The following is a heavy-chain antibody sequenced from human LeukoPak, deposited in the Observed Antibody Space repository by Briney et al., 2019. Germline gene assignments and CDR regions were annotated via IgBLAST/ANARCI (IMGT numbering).Heavy chain of an antibody. D-gene: IGHD1-26*01. CDR3: ARGLRGSYL. Sequence: SETLSLTCAVSGGSISSGGYSWSWIRQPPGKGLEWIGYIYHSGSTYYNPSLKSRVTISVDRSKNQFSLKLSSVTAADTAVYYCARGLRGSYLWGQGTLVTVSS. CDR2: IYHSGST. V-gene: IGHV4-30-2*01. CDR1: GGSISSGGYS. J-gene: IGHJ5*02.